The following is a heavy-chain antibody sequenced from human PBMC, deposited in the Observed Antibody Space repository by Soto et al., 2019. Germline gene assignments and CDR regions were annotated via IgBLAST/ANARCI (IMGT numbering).Heavy chain of an antibody. CDR2: ISGSGSVT. CDR1: GFTFNSYA. D-gene: IGHD6-19*01. CDR3: TKDTYGAVAGTHRFGP. Sequence: EVQLLESGGDLVQPGGSLRLSCEASGFTFNSYAMNWVRQTPGKRLEWVSGISGSGSVTFYADSVQGRFTISRDNSKNTLYLQMNNLRTEDTALYYCTKDTYGAVAGTHRFGPRAQGTLVTVSS. V-gene: IGHV3-23*01. J-gene: IGHJ5*02.